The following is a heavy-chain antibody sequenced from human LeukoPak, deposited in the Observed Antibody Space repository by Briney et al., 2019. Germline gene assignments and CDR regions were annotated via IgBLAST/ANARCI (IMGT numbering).Heavy chain of an antibody. CDR1: GGSISSGGYY. CDR2: IYYSGST. J-gene: IGHJ5*02. D-gene: IGHD2-2*03. CDR3: ARDVVGYCSSTSCLNWFDP. V-gene: IGHV4-31*03. Sequence: PSQTLSLTCTVSGGSISSGGYYWSWIRQHPGKGLEWIGYIYYSGSTYYNPSLKSRVTISVDTSKNQSSLKLSSVTAAGTAVYYCARDVVGYCSSTSCLNWFDPWGQGTLVTVSS.